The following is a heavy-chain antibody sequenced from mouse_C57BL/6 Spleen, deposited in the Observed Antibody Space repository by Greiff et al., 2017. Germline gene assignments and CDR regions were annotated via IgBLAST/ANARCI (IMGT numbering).Heavy chain of an antibody. CDR2: ISDGGSYT. V-gene: IGHV5-4*03. Sequence: EVKVVESGGGLVKPGGSLKLSCAASGFTFSSYAMSWVRQTPEKRLEWVATISDGGSYTYYPDNVKGRITISRDKAKNNLYLQMSHLKSEDTAMYYCARGWHGNSYAYWGQGTLVTVSA. J-gene: IGHJ3*01. CDR3: ARGWHGNSYAY. CDR1: GFTFSSYA. D-gene: IGHD2-1*01.